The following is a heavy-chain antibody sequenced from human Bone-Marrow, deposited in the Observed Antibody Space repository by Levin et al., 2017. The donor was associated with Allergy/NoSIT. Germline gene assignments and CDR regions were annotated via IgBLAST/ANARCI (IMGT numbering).Heavy chain of an antibody. D-gene: IGHD1-26*01. J-gene: IGHJ4*02. CDR1: GIAFSEYY. V-gene: IGHV3-11*01. Sequence: LSLTCAASGIAFSEYYMSWIRQAPGKGLEWVSYISSSGTAKSYADSVKGRFTISRDNAKNSLYLQMNSLRAEDTAMYYCAREGGIGGGNSIDYWGQGTLVTVSS. CDR3: AREGGIGGGNSIDY. CDR2: ISSSGTAK.